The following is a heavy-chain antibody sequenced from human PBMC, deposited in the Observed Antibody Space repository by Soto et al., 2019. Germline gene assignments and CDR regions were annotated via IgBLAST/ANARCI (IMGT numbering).Heavy chain of an antibody. J-gene: IGHJ6*02. CDR2: IYQSGST. V-gene: IGHV4-30-2*01. D-gene: IGHD2-2*01. Sequence: SETLSLTCAVSGDSISSGGYSWTWIRQPPGKGLEWIGHIYQSGSTLYNPSLESRVTISVDKSKNQFSLELSSVTAADTAVYYCARHDCISSSCYYYYYYRMDVWGQGTTVTV. CDR1: GDSISSGGYS. CDR3: ARHDCISSSCYYYYYYRMDV.